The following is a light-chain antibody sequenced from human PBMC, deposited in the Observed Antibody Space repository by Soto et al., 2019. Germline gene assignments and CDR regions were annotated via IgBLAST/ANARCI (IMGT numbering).Light chain of an antibody. Sequence: QSALTQPASVSGSPGQSITISCIGTTSDVGDYNYVSWYQQHPGNVPRLNIFDVTNRPSGISDRFSGSKSGNTASLTISGLQAEDEADYFCSSFTSSSTYVFGTGTKLTVL. J-gene: IGLJ1*01. V-gene: IGLV2-14*03. CDR3: SSFTSSSTYV. CDR2: DVT. CDR1: TSDVGDYNY.